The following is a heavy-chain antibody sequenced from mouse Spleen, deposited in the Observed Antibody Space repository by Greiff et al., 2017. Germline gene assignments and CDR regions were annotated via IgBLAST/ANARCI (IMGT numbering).Heavy chain of an antibody. Sequence: EVHLVESGGGLVKPGGSLKLSCAASGFTFSDYGMHWVRQAPEKGLEWVAYISSGSSTIYYADTVKGRFTISRDNAKNTLFLQMTSLRSEDTAMYYCARDQYYYGSSYKAMDYWGQGTSVTVSS. CDR1: GFTFSDYG. D-gene: IGHD1-1*01. J-gene: IGHJ4*01. V-gene: IGHV5-17*01. CDR2: ISSGSSTI. CDR3: ARDQYYYGSSYKAMDY.